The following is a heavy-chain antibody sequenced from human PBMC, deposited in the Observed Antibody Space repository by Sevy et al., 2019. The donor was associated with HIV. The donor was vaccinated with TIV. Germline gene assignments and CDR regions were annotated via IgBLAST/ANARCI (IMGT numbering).Heavy chain of an antibody. CDR3: AKDRVSGTYYTGDFDY. V-gene: IGHV3-23*01. J-gene: IGHJ4*02. Sequence: GGSLRLSCAASGFTFSTYAMTWVRQAPGKGLEWVSVMSGSGGDTYYADAVKGLFTISRDNSNNTLYLQMNSLRAEDTAVYYCAKDRVSGTYYTGDFDYWGQGTLVTVSS. D-gene: IGHD3-10*01. CDR1: GFTFSTYA. CDR2: MSGSGGDT.